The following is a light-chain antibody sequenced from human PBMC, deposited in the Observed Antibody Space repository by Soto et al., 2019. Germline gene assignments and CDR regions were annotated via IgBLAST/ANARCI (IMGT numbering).Light chain of an antibody. Sequence: QSVLTQPPSVSGAPGQRVTISCTGSSSNIGAGYDVHWYQQLPGTAPKLLIYGNTNRPSGVSNRFSGSKSGNTASLTISGLQAEDEADYFCTSPTPGSLYVFGTGTKLTVL. J-gene: IGLJ1*01. CDR2: GNT. CDR3: TSPTPGSLYV. CDR1: SSNIGAGYD. V-gene: IGLV1-40*01.